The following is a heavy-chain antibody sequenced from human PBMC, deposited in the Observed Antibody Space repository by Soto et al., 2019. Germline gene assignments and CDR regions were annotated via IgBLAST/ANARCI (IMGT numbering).Heavy chain of an antibody. D-gene: IGHD6-13*01. Sequence: ASVKVSCKASGYTFTSYDINWVRQATGQGLEWMGWMNPNSGNTGYAQKFQGRVTMTRNTSISTAYMELSSLRSEDTAVYYCARGRWEQQLFNYYGKDVWGQGTTVTVSS. CDR3: ARGRWEQQLFNYYGKDV. J-gene: IGHJ6*02. CDR2: MNPNSGNT. CDR1: GYTFTSYD. V-gene: IGHV1-8*01.